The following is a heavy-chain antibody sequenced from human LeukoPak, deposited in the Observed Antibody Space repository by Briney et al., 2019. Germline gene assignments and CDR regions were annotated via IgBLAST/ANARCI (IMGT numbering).Heavy chain of an antibody. V-gene: IGHV3-11*01. CDR3: ARMAGGGSSWYGGYFDY. Sequence: GGSLRLSCAVSGFTFSDYYMSWIRQAPGKGLEWVSYISSGGSTISHADSVKGRFTISRDNAENSLYLQMNSLRAEDTAVYYCARMAGGGSSWYGGYFDYWGQGTLVTVSS. J-gene: IGHJ4*02. CDR1: GFTFSDYY. CDR2: ISSGGSTI. D-gene: IGHD6-13*01.